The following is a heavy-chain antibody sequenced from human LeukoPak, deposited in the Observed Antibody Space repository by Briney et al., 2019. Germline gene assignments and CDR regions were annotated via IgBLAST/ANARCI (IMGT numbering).Heavy chain of an antibody. Sequence: ASVKVSCKASGYTFTSYAMHWVRQAPGQRLEWMGWINAGNGNTKYSQKFQGRVTITRDTSASTAYMELSSLRSEDTAVYYCATCPITGYCSSTSCLPYFDYWGQGTLVTVSS. D-gene: IGHD2-2*01. CDR2: INAGNGNT. CDR1: GYTFTSYA. CDR3: ATCPITGYCSSTSCLPYFDY. V-gene: IGHV1-3*01. J-gene: IGHJ4*02.